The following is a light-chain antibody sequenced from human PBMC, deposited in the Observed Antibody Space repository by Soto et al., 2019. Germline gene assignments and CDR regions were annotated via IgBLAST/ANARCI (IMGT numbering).Light chain of an antibody. CDR1: QSVRSN. J-gene: IGKJ1*01. V-gene: IGKV3-15*01. CDR2: GAS. Sequence: EIVMTQSPATLSVSPGERATLSCRASQSVRSNLAWYQQKPGQAPMLLIYGASTRATGIPARFSGSGSGTEFTLTISSLQSEDFAVYYCQQYNNWPWTFGQGTQVEIK. CDR3: QQYNNWPWT.